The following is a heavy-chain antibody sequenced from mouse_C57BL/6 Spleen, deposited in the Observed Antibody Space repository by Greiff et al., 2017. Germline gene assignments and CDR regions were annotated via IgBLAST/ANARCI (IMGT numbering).Heavy chain of an antibody. Sequence: VQLKESGPELVKPGASVTIPCKASGYTFTDYNMDWVKQSHGKSLEWIGDLNPKHGGTFYNPKFMGKATLTVDKSSSTAYMELRSLTSDDTAVYYCARRAAQATAPWFAYWGQGTLVTVSA. CDR1: GYTFTDYN. CDR3: ARRAAQATAPWFAY. V-gene: IGHV1-18*01. J-gene: IGHJ3*01. D-gene: IGHD3-2*02. CDR2: LNPKHGGT.